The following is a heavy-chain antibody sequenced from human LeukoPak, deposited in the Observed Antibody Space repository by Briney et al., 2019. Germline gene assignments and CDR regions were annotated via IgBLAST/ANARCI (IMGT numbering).Heavy chain of an antibody. V-gene: IGHV3-20*04. CDR3: VRGHHFWKIYYYFDY. J-gene: IGHJ4*02. CDR1: GFTFDDFD. CDR2: TDSNGATT. D-gene: IGHD3-3*02. Sequence: PGGSLRLSCAASGFTFDDFDMSWVRQSPGKGLEWVSGTDSNGATTSYRESVKGRFTISRDNAKNSLYLQMNSLRVEDTALYYCVRGHHFWKIYYYFDYWGQGTQVTVSS.